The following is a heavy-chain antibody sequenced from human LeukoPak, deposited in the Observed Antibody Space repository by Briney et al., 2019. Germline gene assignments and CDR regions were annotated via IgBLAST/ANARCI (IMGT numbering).Heavy chain of an antibody. CDR2: MNPNSGGT. Sequence: ASVKVSCKASGYTFTGYYIHWVRQAPGQGLEWMGWMNPNSGGTNYAQKFQGRVTMTRDTSISTAYMELSRLRSDDTAVYYCAGVSTYYDILTGYSTFDYWGQGTLVTVSS. CDR1: GYTFTGYY. V-gene: IGHV1-2*02. CDR3: AGVSTYYDILTGYSTFDY. J-gene: IGHJ4*02. D-gene: IGHD3-9*01.